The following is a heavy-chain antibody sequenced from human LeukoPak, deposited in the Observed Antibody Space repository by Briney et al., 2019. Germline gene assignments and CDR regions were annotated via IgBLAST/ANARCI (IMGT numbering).Heavy chain of an antibody. Sequence: GGSLRLSCAASGFTVSSNYMSWVRQAPGKGLEWVSVIYSGGSTYYADSVKGGFTISRDNSKNTLYLQMNSLRAEDTAVYYCARDSSSWFYFDYWGQGTLVTVSS. J-gene: IGHJ4*02. CDR1: GFTVSSNY. D-gene: IGHD6-13*01. CDR2: IYSGGST. V-gene: IGHV3-66*01. CDR3: ARDSSSWFYFDY.